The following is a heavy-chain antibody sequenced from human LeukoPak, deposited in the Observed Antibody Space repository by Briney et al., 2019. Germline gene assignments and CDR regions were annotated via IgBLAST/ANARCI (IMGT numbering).Heavy chain of an antibody. Sequence: GASVKVSCKASGGTFSSYAISWVRQAPGQGLEWMGRIIPILGIANYAQKFQGRVTITADKSTSTAYMGLSSLRSEDTAVYYCARLAATHLPFDYWGQGTLVTVSS. CDR1: GGTFSSYA. CDR3: ARLAATHLPFDY. J-gene: IGHJ4*02. CDR2: IIPILGIA. D-gene: IGHD2-15*01. V-gene: IGHV1-69*04.